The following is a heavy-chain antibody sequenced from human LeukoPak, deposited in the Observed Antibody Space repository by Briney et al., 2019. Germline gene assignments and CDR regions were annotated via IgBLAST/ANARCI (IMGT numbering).Heavy chain of an antibody. CDR1: GDSVSSNTAA. CDR2: TYYRSKWYN. V-gene: IGHV6-1*01. Sequence: SQTLSLTCAISGDSVSSNTAAWSWIRQSPSRGLEWLGRTYYRSKWYNDYAVSVKSRITINPDTSKNQFSLQLNSVTPEDTAVYYCARGSHNSIWHWGQGTLVTVSS. D-gene: IGHD4-11*01. J-gene: IGHJ4*02. CDR3: ARGSHNSIWH.